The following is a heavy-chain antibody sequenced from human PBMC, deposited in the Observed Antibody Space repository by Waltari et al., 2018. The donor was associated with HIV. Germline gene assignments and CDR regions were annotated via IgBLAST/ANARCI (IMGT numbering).Heavy chain of an antibody. D-gene: IGHD6-13*01. Sequence: QVQLVQSGAEVKKPGASVKVSCKASGYTFTSYYIHWVRQAPGQGLEWMGIINPSGGSTSYAQKFQGRVTMTRDTSTSTVYMELSSLRSEDTAVYYCAREPYSSSWYEYYYYYGMDVWGQGTTVTVSS. CDR3: AREPYSSSWYEYYYYYGMDV. V-gene: IGHV1-46*03. CDR1: GYTFTSYY. J-gene: IGHJ6*02. CDR2: INPSGGST.